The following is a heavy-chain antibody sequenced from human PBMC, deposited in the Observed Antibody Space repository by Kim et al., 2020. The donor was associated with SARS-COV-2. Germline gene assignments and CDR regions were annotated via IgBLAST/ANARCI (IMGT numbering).Heavy chain of an antibody. J-gene: IGHJ4*02. D-gene: IGHD3-22*01. Sequence: SMNGRFTISRDNAKNSLYLQMNSLRAEDTALYYCAKGNYDSSGYYPEFFGYWGQGTLVTVSS. V-gene: IGHV3-9*01. CDR3: AKGNYDSSGYYPEFFGY.